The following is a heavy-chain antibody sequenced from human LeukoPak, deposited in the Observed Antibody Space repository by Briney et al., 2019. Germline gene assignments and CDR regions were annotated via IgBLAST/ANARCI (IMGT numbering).Heavy chain of an antibody. CDR1: GFTFSSYG. V-gene: IGHV3-33*01. J-gene: IGHJ4*02. CDR3: ARAGGYSYGNYYFDY. D-gene: IGHD5-18*01. CDR2: IWYDGSNK. Sequence: GGSLRLPCAASGFTFSSYGMHWVRQAPGKGLEWVAVIWYDGSNKYYADSVKGRFTISRDNSKNTLYLQMNCLRAEDTAVYYCARAGGYSYGNYYFDYWGQGTLVTVSS.